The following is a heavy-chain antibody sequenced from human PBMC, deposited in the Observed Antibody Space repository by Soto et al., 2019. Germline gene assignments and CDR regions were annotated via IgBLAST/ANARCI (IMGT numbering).Heavy chain of an antibody. D-gene: IGHD6-13*01. CDR3: ARDLKGIAAAGTGWFDP. J-gene: IGHJ5*02. CDR2: INPILGIA. Sequence: QVQLVQSGAEVKKPGSSVKVSCKASGGTFSSYTISWVRQAPGQGLEWMGRINPILGIANYAQKFQGRVTITADKSTSTAYMELSSLRSEDTAVYYCARDLKGIAAAGTGWFDPWGQGTLVTVSS. V-gene: IGHV1-69*08. CDR1: GGTFSSYT.